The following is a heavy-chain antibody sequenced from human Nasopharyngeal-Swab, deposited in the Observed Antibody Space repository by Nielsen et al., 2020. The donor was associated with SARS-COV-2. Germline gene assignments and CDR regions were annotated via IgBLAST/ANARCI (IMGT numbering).Heavy chain of an antibody. D-gene: IGHD5-18*01. CDR3: ARDASRGYSYGHFDY. CDR2: IWYDGSNK. Sequence: GESLKISCAASGFTFSSYGMHWVRQAPGKGLEWVAVIWYDGSNKYYADSVKGRFTISRDNSKNTLYLQMNSLRAEDTAVYYCARDASRGYSYGHFDYWGQGTLVTVSS. CDR1: GFTFSSYG. J-gene: IGHJ4*02. V-gene: IGHV3-33*01.